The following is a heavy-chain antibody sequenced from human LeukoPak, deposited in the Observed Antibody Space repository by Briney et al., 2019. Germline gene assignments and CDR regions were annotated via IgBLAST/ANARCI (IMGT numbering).Heavy chain of an antibody. Sequence: PSETLSLTCTLSGGSISSSIYYWGWTRQPPGEGLEWIVSIYYIGRTYYNPSLTSRVTISVYTAKNHFSLKLSSVTAADTAVYYCARPDSGKSSLDYWGQGTLVTVSS. D-gene: IGHD3-10*01. CDR3: ARPDSGKSSLDY. CDR1: GGSISSSIYY. V-gene: IGHV4-39*02. J-gene: IGHJ4*02. CDR2: IYYIGRT.